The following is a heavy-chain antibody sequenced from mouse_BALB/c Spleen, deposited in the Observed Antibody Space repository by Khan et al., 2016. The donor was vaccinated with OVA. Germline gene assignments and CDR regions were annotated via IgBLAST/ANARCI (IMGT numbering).Heavy chain of an antibody. D-gene: IGHD2-4*01. CDR1: GYSITSEYA. CDR2: INYSGNT. V-gene: IGHV3-2*02. CDR3: ARKDYYDYDPFPY. Sequence: VQLQQSGPGLVKPSQSLSLTCTVTGYSITSEYAWNWIRQFPGNKLEWMGYINYSGNTRFNPSLKSRTSITRDTSKNQFFLQLNSVTTEDTATXYCARKDYYDYDPFPYWGQGTLVTVSA. J-gene: IGHJ3*01.